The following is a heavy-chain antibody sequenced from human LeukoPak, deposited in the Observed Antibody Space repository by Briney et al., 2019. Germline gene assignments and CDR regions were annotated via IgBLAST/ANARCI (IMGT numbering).Heavy chain of an antibody. J-gene: IGHJ4*02. V-gene: IGHV4-39*01. D-gene: IGHD2-15*01. Sequence: PSETLSLTCTVSGGSIRSSSYYWGWIRQPPGKGLEWIGHIYYSGSTYYNPSLESRVTISVDTSKSQFSLNLSSVTAADTAVYYCARLRVYCSGASCYSFDYWGQGTLVTASS. CDR3: ARLRVYCSGASCYSFDY. CDR2: IYYSGST. CDR1: GGSIRSSSYY.